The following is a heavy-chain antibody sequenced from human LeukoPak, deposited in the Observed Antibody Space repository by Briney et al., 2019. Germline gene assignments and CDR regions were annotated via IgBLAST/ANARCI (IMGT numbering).Heavy chain of an antibody. CDR3: ARTSSGWTHYFDY. V-gene: IGHV3-66*01. CDR2: IYSGGST. CDR1: GFTVSSNY. D-gene: IGHD6-19*01. Sequence: GGSLRLSCAASGFTVSSNYMSWVRQAPGKGLEWVSVIYSGGSTYYADSVKGRFTISRDNSKNTLYLQMNSLRAEDTAVYYCARTSSGWTHYFDYWGQGTLVTVSS. J-gene: IGHJ4*02.